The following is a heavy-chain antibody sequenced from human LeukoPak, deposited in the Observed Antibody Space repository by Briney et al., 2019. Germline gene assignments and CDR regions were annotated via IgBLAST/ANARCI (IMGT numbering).Heavy chain of an antibody. CDR2: ISYDGSNK. CDR1: GFTFSRYG. V-gene: IGHV3-30*18. J-gene: IGHJ5*02. D-gene: IGHD6-13*01. CDR3: AKDFGAQHLAPNWFDP. Sequence: PGGSLRLSCAASGFTFSRYGMHWVRQAPGKGLEWVAVISYDGSNKYYEDSVKGRFTISRDNSKNTLYLQMNSLRAEDTAVYFCAKDFGAQHLAPNWFDPWGQGTLVTVTS.